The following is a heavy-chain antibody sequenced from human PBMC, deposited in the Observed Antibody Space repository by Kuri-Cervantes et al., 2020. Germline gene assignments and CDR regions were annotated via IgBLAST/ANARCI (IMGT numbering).Heavy chain of an antibody. CDR1: GFTFSSYW. D-gene: IGHD6-19*01. V-gene: IGHV3-74*01. J-gene: IGHJ4*02. CDR3: VRDALVTYGTGWDLPDY. CDR2: INSDGSST. Sequence: GESLKISCAASGFTFSSYWMHWVRQAPGKGLVWVSRINSDGSSTSYADSVKGRFTISRDNAKNTLYLQMNSLRAEDTAVYYCVRDALVTYGTGWDLPDYWGQGTLVTVSS.